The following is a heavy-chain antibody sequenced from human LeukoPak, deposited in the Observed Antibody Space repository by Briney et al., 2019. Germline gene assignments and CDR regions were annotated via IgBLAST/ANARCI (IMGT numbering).Heavy chain of an antibody. V-gene: IGHV4-59*01. D-gene: IGHD3-22*01. CDR2: IYYSGNT. CDR1: GGSISSYY. Sequence: TSETLSLTCTVSGGSISSYYWSWIRQPPGKGLEWIGYIYYSGNTNYNPSLKSRVTISVDPSKNQFSLKLGSVTAADTAVYYCASSGDPYSYYYDSSGYLPWGQGTLVTVSS. J-gene: IGHJ5*02. CDR3: ASSGDPYSYYYDSSGYLP.